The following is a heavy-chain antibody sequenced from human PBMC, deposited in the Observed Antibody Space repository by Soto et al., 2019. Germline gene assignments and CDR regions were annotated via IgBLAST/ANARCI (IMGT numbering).Heavy chain of an antibody. CDR3: VRRHVSATGIDWFDP. D-gene: IGHD6-13*01. CDR1: GYTFIGYY. V-gene: IGHV1-2*06. J-gene: IGHJ5*02. CDR2: INPNIGDT. Sequence: QVQLVQSGAEVKKPGASVKVSCKASGYTFIGYYMHWVRQAPGQGLEWMGRINPNIGDTKYSPKFQGRVTITRDTSASTAYMELSSLRSEDTAVYYCVRRHVSATGIDWFDPWGQGTLVTVSS.